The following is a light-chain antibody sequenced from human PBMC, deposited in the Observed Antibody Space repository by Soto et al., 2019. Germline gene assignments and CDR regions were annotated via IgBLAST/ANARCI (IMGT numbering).Light chain of an antibody. V-gene: IGLV2-14*01. Sequence: QSALTQPASVSGSPGQSIAISCTGTSSDVGGYNYVSLYQQHPGKAPKLMIYDVSARPSGVSNRFSGSKSDNTASLTISGLQAEDEADYYCSSYTSSNTVVFGGGTTLTVL. J-gene: IGLJ2*01. CDR2: DVS. CDR3: SSYTSSNTVV. CDR1: SSDVGGYNY.